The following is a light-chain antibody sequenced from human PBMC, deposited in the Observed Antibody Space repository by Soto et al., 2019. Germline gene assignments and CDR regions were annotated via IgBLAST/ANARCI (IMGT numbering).Light chain of an antibody. CDR3: QQFGVSPT. V-gene: IGKV3-20*01. CDR2: GAS. CDR1: QTISDTF. J-gene: IGKJ4*01. Sequence: EIVLTQSPGTLSLSPGERATLSCRASQTISDTFLAWYQQKPGQAPRLLIYGASSRATYIPDRFSGTGSGTDFTLAIDSLEAEDFEVYYCQQFGVSPTFGGGTKVEIK.